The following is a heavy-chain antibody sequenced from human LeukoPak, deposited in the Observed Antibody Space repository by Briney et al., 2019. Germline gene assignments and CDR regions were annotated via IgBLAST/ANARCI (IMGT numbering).Heavy chain of an antibody. V-gene: IGHV3-30*18. J-gene: IGHJ4*02. Sequence: GGSLRLSCAASGFTFSSYGMHWVRQAPGKGLEWVAVISYDGSNKYFADSVKGRFTISRDNSKNTLYLQMSSLRAEDTAVYYCAKGGTSWTIDYWGQGTLVTVPS. CDR3: AKGGTSWTIDY. CDR1: GFTFSSYG. CDR2: ISYDGSNK. D-gene: IGHD2-2*01.